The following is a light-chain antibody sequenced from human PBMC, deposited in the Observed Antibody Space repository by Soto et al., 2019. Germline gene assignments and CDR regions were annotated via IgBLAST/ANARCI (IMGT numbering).Light chain of an antibody. CDR2: KAS. CDR3: QQYNRYST. Sequence: DIQMTQSPSTLSASVGDRVTITCRASQSINAWLAWYQQKPGKAPKLLISKASSLETGVPTRFSGSGSGTEFTLSISRLQPDDFATYYCQQYNRYSTFGQGTKVEI. V-gene: IGKV1-5*03. J-gene: IGKJ1*01. CDR1: QSINAW.